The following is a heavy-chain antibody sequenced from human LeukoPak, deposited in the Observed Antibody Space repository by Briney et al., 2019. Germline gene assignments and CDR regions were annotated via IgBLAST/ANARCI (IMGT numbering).Heavy chain of an antibody. CDR3: ARRRYNWNAIDY. CDR2: TSSDLNVK. J-gene: IGHJ4*02. D-gene: IGHD1-20*01. V-gene: IGHV3-30-3*01. CDR1: GFTFRNYV. Sequence: GGSLRLSCAASGFTFRNYVIHWVRQAPGKGLEWVAVTSSDLNVKLYADSVKGRFTISRDNSRSTLYLQMNSLRAEDTAVYYCARRRYNWNAIDYWGQGTLVTVSS.